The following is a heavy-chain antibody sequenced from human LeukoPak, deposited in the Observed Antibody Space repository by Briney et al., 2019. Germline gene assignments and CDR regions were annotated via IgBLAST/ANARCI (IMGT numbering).Heavy chain of an antibody. J-gene: IGHJ6*03. CDR3: ARDSSSYYYYMDV. CDR1: GFTFSSYE. Sequence: PGGSLRLSCAASGFTFSSYEMNWVGQAPGEGLEWVSYISSSGSTIYYADSVKGRFTISRDNAKNSLYLQMNSPRAEDTAVYYCARDSSSYYYYMDVWGKGTTVTVSS. V-gene: IGHV3-48*03. CDR2: ISSSGSTI.